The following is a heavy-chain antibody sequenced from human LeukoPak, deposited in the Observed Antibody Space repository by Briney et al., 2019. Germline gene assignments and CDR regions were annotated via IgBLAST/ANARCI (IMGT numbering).Heavy chain of an antibody. J-gene: IGHJ6*03. CDR3: ARVSSSGWDYYYYYYMDV. CDR2: IKQDGSEK. D-gene: IGHD6-19*01. Sequence: PGGSLRLSCAASGFIFTSYWMSWVRQAPGKGLEWVANIKQDGSEKYYVDSVEGRFTISRDNAKNSLYLQMNSLRADDTAVYYCARVSSSGWDYYYYYYMDVWGKGTTVTVSS. V-gene: IGHV3-7*01. CDR1: GFIFTSYW.